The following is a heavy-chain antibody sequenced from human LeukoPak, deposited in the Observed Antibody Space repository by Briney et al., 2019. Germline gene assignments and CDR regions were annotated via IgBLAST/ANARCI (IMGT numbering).Heavy chain of an antibody. V-gene: IGHV4-4*07. CDR2: IYSSGNT. D-gene: IGHD7-27*01. J-gene: IGHJ4*02. Sequence: PSETLSLTCSVCGGSISDFYLSWIRQPAGKGLEWIGRIYSSGNTNYNPSLKSRVSMSLDASKNQISLKLSSVTAADTAVYYCARHSGHYWGQATKVTVSS. CDR1: GGSISDFY. CDR3: ARHSGHY.